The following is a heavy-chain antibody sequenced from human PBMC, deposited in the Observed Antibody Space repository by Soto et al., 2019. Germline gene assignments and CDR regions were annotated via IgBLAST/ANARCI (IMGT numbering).Heavy chain of an antibody. D-gene: IGHD4-4*01. CDR2: MNPNSGNT. CDR1: GYTFTSYD. J-gene: IGHJ6*02. Sequence: QVQLVQSGAEVKKPGASVKVSCKASGYTFTSYDINWVRQATGQGLEWMGWMNPNSGNTGYAQKFQGRVTMTRNTSISTAYRELSSLRSEDTAVYYCARGQATVTTMAGYYYYYGMDVWGQGTTVTVSS. CDR3: ARGQATVTTMAGYYYYYGMDV. V-gene: IGHV1-8*01.